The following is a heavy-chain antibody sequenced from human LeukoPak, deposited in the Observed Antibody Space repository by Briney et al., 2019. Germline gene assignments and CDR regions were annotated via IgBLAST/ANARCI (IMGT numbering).Heavy chain of an antibody. CDR2: TNHSGST. CDR3: ARGKSSSWRTGLDY. J-gene: IGHJ4*02. CDR1: GVSFSGYY. V-gene: IGHV4-34*01. D-gene: IGHD6-13*01. Sequence: SETLSLTCAVYGVSFSGYYWSWIRQPPGKGLEWIGETNHSGSTNYNPSLKSRVTISVDTSKNQFSLKLSSVTAADTAVYYCARGKSSSWRTGLDYWGQGTLVTVSS.